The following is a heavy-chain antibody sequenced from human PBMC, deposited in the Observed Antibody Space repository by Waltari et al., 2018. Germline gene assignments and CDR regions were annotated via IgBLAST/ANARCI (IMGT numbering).Heavy chain of an antibody. CDR2: IYYSGNT. Sequence: QVQLQESGPGLVKPSKTLSLTCTVSGGSINNYYWTWLRQPPGKGLEWIGFIYYSGNTNYSPSLRSRVTISIDTSKSQFSLKLNSVTAADTAVYYCARGRLRDFDVDYQFYYAMDVWGQGTTVAVSS. D-gene: IGHD3-9*01. CDR3: ARGRLRDFDVDYQFYYAMDV. CDR1: GGSINNYY. V-gene: IGHV4-59*13. J-gene: IGHJ6*02.